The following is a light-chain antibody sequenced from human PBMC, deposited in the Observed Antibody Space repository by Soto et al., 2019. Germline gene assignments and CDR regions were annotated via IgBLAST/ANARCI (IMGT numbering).Light chain of an antibody. Sequence: QSALAQPASVSGSPGQSITISCTGTSSDVGAYTSVSWYQHHPDKAPKVMIYEVNKRPSGVSLRFPGSKSGNTASLTISGLQADDEAHYYCSSYISDNSSYVLELGPRSPS. J-gene: IGLJ1*01. CDR1: SSDVGAYTS. CDR2: EVN. V-gene: IGLV2-14*01. CDR3: SSYISDNSSYV.